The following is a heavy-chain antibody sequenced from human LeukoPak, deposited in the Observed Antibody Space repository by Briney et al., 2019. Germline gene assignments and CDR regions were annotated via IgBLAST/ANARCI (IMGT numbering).Heavy chain of an antibody. J-gene: IGHJ2*01. Sequence: PGESLRLSCAASGFTFTNFGMNWVRQVPGKGLEWVSAISDSGSRTHYADSVRGRFTISRDNPKSTLYLQMRSLRVVDTAIYYCAKDPSTFLTTGWYFDLWGRGTLVTVSS. CDR2: ISDSGSRT. D-gene: IGHD3-9*01. V-gene: IGHV3-23*01. CDR3: AKDPSTFLTTGWYFDL. CDR1: GFTFTNFG.